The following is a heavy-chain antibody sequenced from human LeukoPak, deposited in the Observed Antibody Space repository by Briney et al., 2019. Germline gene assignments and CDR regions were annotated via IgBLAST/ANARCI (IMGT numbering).Heavy chain of an antibody. CDR1: GVSISSGSYY. V-gene: IGHV4-61*02. CDR2: IYTSGST. J-gene: IGHJ3*01. Sequence: SETLSLTCTVSGVSISSGSYYWSWIGQPAGKGLEWIGRIYTSGSTNYNPSPKSRVTISVDTSKTKFSLKLSSVTAADTAVYYCAREMEEPGAFDVWGQGTLVTVSS. D-gene: IGHD1-14*01. CDR3: AREMEEPGAFDV.